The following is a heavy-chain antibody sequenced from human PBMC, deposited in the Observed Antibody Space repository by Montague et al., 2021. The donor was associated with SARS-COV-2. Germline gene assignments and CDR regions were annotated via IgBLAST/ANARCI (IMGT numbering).Heavy chain of an antibody. Sequence: SETLSLTCTVSGGSISSDGFYWNWIRQPAGKGLEWIGRIDASGTTNYKPSLKSRVIISLDRSKNQFSLKLSSVTAADTAVYYCARSAFRYFDRPGMDVWGQGTTVTVSS. V-gene: IGHV4-61*02. D-gene: IGHD3-9*01. CDR2: IDASGTT. CDR1: GGSISSDGFY. CDR3: ARSAFRYFDRPGMDV. J-gene: IGHJ6*02.